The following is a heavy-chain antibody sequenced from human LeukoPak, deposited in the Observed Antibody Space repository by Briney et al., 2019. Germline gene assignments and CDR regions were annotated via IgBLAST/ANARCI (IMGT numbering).Heavy chain of an antibody. CDR1: GGTFSSYA. CDR2: IIPILGIA. CDR3: ARGESDYYGSSGYDHPDY. Sequence: APVKVSCKASGGTFSSYAISWVRQAPGQGLEWMGRIIPILGIANYAQKFQGRVTITADKSTSTAYMELSSLRSEDTAVYYCARGESDYYGSSGYDHPDYWGQGTLVTVSS. V-gene: IGHV1-69*04. D-gene: IGHD3-22*01. J-gene: IGHJ4*02.